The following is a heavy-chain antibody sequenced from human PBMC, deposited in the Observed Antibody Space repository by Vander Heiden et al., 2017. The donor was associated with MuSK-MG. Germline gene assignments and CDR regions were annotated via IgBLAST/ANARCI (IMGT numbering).Heavy chain of an antibody. D-gene: IGHD3-10*01. J-gene: IGHJ4*02. Sequence: EVQLLESGGGLVQPGGSLRLSCAAPGFTFSNYAMSWVRQAPGKGLEWVSGISGSGSSTYYADSVKGRFTISRDNSKNTLYLQMNSLRAEDTAVYYCAKGIGYYGSGSYSLDYWGQGTLVTVSS. CDR1: GFTFSNYA. CDR2: ISGSGSST. CDR3: AKGIGYYGSGSYSLDY. V-gene: IGHV3-23*01.